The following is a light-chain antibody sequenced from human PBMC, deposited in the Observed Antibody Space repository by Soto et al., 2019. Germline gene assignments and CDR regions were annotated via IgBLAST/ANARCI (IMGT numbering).Light chain of an antibody. CDR3: QQYNSDSRT. Sequence: IQMTQSPSTLSGSVGDRVTITCRASQAIXSGLAWFQQKPGKAPKVLXDDASSLERGVPSRLSGSGSGTEFTLTISSLQPDDFANYYCQQYNSDSRTFGQGTKVDIK. CDR1: QAIXSG. J-gene: IGKJ1*01. CDR2: DAS. V-gene: IGKV1-5*01.